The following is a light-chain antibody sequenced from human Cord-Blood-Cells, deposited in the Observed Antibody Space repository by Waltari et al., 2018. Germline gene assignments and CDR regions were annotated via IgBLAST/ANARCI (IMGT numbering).Light chain of an antibody. CDR1: SGSIASNY. V-gene: IGLV6-57*03. Sequence: NFMLTQPHSVSESPGKTVTISCTRSSGSIASNYVQWYPQRPRSAPTTLIYEDNQRPSGVPDRFSGSIDRSSNSASLTSSGRNTEDEADYYCQFYDSSNQVFGGGTKLTVL. J-gene: IGLJ3*02. CDR2: EDN. CDR3: QFYDSSNQV.